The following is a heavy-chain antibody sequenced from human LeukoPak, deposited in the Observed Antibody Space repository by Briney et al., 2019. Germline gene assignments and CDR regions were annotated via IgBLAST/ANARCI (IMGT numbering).Heavy chain of an antibody. CDR3: ARVLGSSSWYFRGSYYYYYMDV. CDR2: INHSGST. CDR1: GGSFSGYY. D-gene: IGHD6-13*01. Sequence: SETLSLTCAVYGGSFSGYYWSWIRQPPGKGLEWIGEINHSGSTNYNPSLKSRVTISVDTSKDQFSLKLSSVTGADTAVYSCARVLGSSSWYFRGSYYYYYMDVWGKGTTVTVSS. V-gene: IGHV4-34*01. J-gene: IGHJ6*03.